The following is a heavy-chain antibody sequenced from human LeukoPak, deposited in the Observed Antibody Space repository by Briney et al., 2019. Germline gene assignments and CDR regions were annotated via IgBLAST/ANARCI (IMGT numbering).Heavy chain of an antibody. CDR3: ARDHYNSSGYGYYFDS. Sequence: TGGSLRLSCAASGFTFSSYSMNWVRQAPGKGLEWLSYISSSSSPIYYADSVKGRFIIFRDNAKNSLYLQMNSLRAEDTAVYYCARDHYNSSGYGYYFDSWGQGTLVTVSS. CDR1: GFTFSSYS. CDR2: ISSSSSPI. V-gene: IGHV3-48*04. D-gene: IGHD3-22*01. J-gene: IGHJ4*02.